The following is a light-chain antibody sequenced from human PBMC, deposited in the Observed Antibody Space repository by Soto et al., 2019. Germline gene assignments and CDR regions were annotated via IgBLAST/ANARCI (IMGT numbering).Light chain of an antibody. V-gene: IGKV3-15*01. Sequence: EIVMTQSPDTLSVSPGERATLSCGASQSVSSNLAWYQQKPGQAPRLLIYGASTSATGIPARFSGSGSGTEFTLTISSLQSEDFAVYYCLQYNNWPPWTFGQGTKVENK. J-gene: IGKJ1*01. CDR3: LQYNNWPPWT. CDR1: QSVSSN. CDR2: GAS.